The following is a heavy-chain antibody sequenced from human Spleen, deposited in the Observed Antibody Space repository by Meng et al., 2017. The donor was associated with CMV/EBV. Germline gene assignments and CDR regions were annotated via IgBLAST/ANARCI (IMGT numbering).Heavy chain of an antibody. V-gene: IGHV1-8*02. J-gene: IGHJ5*02. CDR1: GYNFDIYG. CDR2: MNPNSGNT. D-gene: IGHD5-12*01. CDR3: ARNIAWFDP. Sequence: QIQLVQSGPELRRPGASVKVSCKASGYNFDIYGITWVRQAPGQGLEWMGWMNPNSGNTGYAQKFQGRVTMTRNTSISTAYMELSSLRSEDTAVYYCARNIAWFDPWGQGTLVTVSS.